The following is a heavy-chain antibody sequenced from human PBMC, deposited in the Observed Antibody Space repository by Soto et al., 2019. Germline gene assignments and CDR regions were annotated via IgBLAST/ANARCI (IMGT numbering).Heavy chain of an antibody. J-gene: IGHJ4*02. CDR1: GFTFSTYA. CDR3: AREDGVVGSSSAFDH. D-gene: IGHD1-26*01. V-gene: IGHV3-21*01. CDR2: INGRSNYV. Sequence: GGSLRLSCVFSGFTFSTYAMNWVRQAPGKGLEWVSSINGRSNYVYYADSVKGRFTISRDNAKNSLYLQMNRLRAEDTAIYYCAREDGVVGSSSAFDHWGLGTLVTVSS.